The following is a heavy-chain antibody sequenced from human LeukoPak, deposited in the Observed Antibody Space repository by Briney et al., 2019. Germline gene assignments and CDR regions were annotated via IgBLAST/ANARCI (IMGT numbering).Heavy chain of an antibody. CDR2: IYSGGST. D-gene: IGHD6-19*01. V-gene: IGHV3-53*01. CDR1: GFTVSNNY. J-gene: IGHJ4*02. Sequence: GGSLRLPCAASGFTVSNNYMSWVRQAPGKGLEWVSVIYSGGSTYYADSVKGRFTISRDNSKNTLFLQMNNLRAEDTAAYYCARGQWSDYWGRGTLVTVSS. CDR3: ARGQWSDY.